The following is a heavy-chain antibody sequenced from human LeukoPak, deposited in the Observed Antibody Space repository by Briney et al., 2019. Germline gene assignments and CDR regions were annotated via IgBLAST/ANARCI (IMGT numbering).Heavy chain of an antibody. CDR2: IYHSGTT. CDR3: ARSWAGMYYPFYYFDY. CDR1: GFTFSSYA. D-gene: IGHD1-26*01. V-gene: IGHV4-34*08. Sequence: GSLRLSCAASGFTFSSYAMSWVRQAPGKGLEWIGEIYHSGTTNYNPSLKSRVNISADTSKNQFSLHLDSVTAADTAVYYCARSWAGMYYPFYYFDYWGQGTLVSVSS. J-gene: IGHJ4*02.